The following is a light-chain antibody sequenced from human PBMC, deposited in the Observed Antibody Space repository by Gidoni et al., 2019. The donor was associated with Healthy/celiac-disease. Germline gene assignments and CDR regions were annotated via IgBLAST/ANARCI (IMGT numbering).Light chain of an antibody. V-gene: IGKV3-20*01. CDR3: QQYGSSPPGAT. CDR2: GAS. J-gene: IGKJ3*01. CDR1: QSVSSSY. Sequence: EIVLTQSPGTLSLSPGERATLSCRASQSVSSSYLAWYQQKPGQAPRLLIYGASSRATGIPDRFSGSGSGTDFTLTISRLEPEDFAVYYCQQYGSSPPGATFGPGTKVDIK.